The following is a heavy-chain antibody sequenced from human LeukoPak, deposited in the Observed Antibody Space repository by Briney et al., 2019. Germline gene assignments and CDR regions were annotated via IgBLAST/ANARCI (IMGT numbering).Heavy chain of an antibody. J-gene: IGHJ6*02. CDR1: GGSISSYY. V-gene: IGHV4-59*01. CDR3: ARSSGVRYGMDV. Sequence: SETLSLTCTASGGSISSYYWSWIRQPPGKGLEWIGYIYYSGSTNYNPSLKSRVTISVDTSKNQFSLKLSSVTAADTAVYYCARSSGVRYGMDVWGQGTTVTVSS. D-gene: IGHD3-10*01. CDR2: IYYSGST.